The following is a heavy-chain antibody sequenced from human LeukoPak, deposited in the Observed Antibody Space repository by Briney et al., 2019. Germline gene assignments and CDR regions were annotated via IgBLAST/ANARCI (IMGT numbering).Heavy chain of an antibody. CDR1: GDSFSAYY. Sequence: SETLSLTCTVSGDSFSAYYWSWTRQPPGRGLEWIGYIYSSGNTNYTPSLKSRVTISVGTSKKQHSLKLTSVTAADTAVYYCAIHTNVDISSFMDVWGKGTTVTVSS. CDR3: AIHTNVDISSFMDV. V-gene: IGHV4-4*09. CDR2: IYSSGNT. D-gene: IGHD2-8*01. J-gene: IGHJ6*03.